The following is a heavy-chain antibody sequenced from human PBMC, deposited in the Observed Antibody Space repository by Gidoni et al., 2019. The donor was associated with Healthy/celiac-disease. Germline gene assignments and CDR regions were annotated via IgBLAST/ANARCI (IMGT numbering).Heavy chain of an antibody. CDR2: IIPIFCTA. J-gene: IGHJ2*01. Sequence: QVQLVQAGAEVKKPGSSVKVSRKASGGCFSSYAISWVRQAPGQGLEGVGGIIPIFCTANFAQKSHGSVTITSDESTSTAYLELGSHRCEDPAVSCCAWDSDYWGRGTLVTVSS. V-gene: IGHV1-69*01. D-gene: IGHD3-10*01. CDR3: AWDSDY. CDR1: GGCFSSYA.